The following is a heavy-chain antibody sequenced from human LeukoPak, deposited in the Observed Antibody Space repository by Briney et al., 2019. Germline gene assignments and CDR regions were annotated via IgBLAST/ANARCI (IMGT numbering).Heavy chain of an antibody. CDR3: ARGVTAAGEVGFDY. CDR1: GGSISSYY. D-gene: IGHD6-13*01. Sequence: SETLSLTCTVSGGSISSYYWSWIRQPPGKGLEWIGYIYYSGSTNYNPSLKSRVTISVDTSKNQFSLKLSSVTAADTAVYYCARGVTAAGEVGFDYWGQGTLVTVSS. J-gene: IGHJ4*02. CDR2: IYYSGST. V-gene: IGHV4-59*01.